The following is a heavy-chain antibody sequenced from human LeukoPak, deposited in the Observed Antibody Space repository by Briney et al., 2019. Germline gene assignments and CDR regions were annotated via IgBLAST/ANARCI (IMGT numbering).Heavy chain of an antibody. J-gene: IGHJ4*02. CDR2: ISGSGGST. V-gene: IGHV3-23*01. CDR3: AKAIAVAARRVGFDY. CDR1: GFTFSSYS. Sequence: GGSLRLSCAASGFTFSSYSMNWVRQAPGEGLEWVSAISGSGGSTYYADSVKGRFTISRDNSKNTLYLQMNSLRAEDTAVYYCAKAIAVAARRVGFDYWGQGTLVTVSS. D-gene: IGHD6-19*01.